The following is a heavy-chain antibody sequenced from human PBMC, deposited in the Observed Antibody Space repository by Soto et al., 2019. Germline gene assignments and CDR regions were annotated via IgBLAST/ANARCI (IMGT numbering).Heavy chain of an antibody. D-gene: IGHD5-12*01. V-gene: IGHV4-59*01. CDR2: IYYSGST. Sequence: TCTASGGSISSYYWSWIRQPPGKGLEWIGYIYYSGSTNYNPSLKSRVTISVDTSKNQFSLKLSSVTAADTAVYYCARVGGGYDFGWFDPWGQGTLVTVSS. J-gene: IGHJ5*02. CDR1: GGSISSYY. CDR3: ARVGGGYDFGWFDP.